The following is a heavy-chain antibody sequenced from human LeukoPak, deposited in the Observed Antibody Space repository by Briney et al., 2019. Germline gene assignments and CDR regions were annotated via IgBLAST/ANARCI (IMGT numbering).Heavy chain of an antibody. CDR1: GFTFTNYW. Sequence: SGGSLRLSCVASGFTFTNYWMNWVRQAPGKGLEWVSYISSSSSTIYYADSVKGRFTISRDNAKNSLYLQMNSLRAEDTAVYYCGGTMIVLDAFDIWGQGTMVTVSS. CDR2: ISSSSSTI. J-gene: IGHJ3*02. V-gene: IGHV3-48*04. CDR3: GGTMIVLDAFDI. D-gene: IGHD3-22*01.